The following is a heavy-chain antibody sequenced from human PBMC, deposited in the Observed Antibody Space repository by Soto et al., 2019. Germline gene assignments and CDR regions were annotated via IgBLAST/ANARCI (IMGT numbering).Heavy chain of an antibody. CDR2: IYYSGST. CDR1: GGSISSGGYY. V-gene: IGHV4-31*03. CDR3: ARVGVYCSGGSCYSDRWFDP. J-gene: IGHJ5*02. Sequence: SETLSLTCTVSGGSISSGGYYWSWIRQHPGKGLEWIGYIYYSGSTYYNPSLKSRVTISVDTSKNQFSLKLSSVTAADTAVYYCARVGVYCSGGSCYSDRWFDPWGQGTLVTVSS. D-gene: IGHD2-15*01.